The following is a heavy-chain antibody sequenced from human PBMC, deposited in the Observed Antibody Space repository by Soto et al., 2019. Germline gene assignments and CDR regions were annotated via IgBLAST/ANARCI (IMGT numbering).Heavy chain of an antibody. CDR2: ISAYNGNT. J-gene: IGHJ4*02. CDR3: AREGQWLVNYYFDY. CDR1: GYTFTSYG. Sequence: ASVKVSCKASGYTFTSYGISWVRQAPGQGLEWMGWISAYNGNTNYAQKLQGRVTMTTDTSTSTAYMELRSLRPDDTAVYYCAREGQWLVNYYFDYWGQGTLVTVSS. D-gene: IGHD6-19*01. V-gene: IGHV1-18*04.